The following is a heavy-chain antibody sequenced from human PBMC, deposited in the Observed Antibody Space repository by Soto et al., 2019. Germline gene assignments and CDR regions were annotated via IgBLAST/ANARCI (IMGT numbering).Heavy chain of an antibody. Sequence: QVQLVESGGGVVQPGRSLRLSCAASGFTFSSYPMDWVRQAPGKGLEWVAVISYDGTNEHYADSVKGRFTISRDNSKNTLYLQMNSLRAEDTAVYYFARPCLYSSNPHYYYYGMDVWGQGTTVTVSS. J-gene: IGHJ6*02. CDR1: GFTFSSYP. D-gene: IGHD6-13*01. CDR2: ISYDGTNE. V-gene: IGHV3-30-3*01. CDR3: ARPCLYSSNPHYYYYGMDV.